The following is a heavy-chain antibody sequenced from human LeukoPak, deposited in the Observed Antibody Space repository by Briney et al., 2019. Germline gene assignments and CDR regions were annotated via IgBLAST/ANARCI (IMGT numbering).Heavy chain of an antibody. CDR2: INWNGGST. V-gene: IGHV3-20*04. D-gene: IGHD3-16*01. CDR1: GFTFDDYG. CDR3: ARTYSGYVWGTFDY. Sequence: GGSLRLSRAASGFTFDDYGMSWVRQAPGKGLEWVSGINWNGGSTGYADSVKGRFTISRDNAKNSLYLQMNSLRAEDTALYYCARTYSGYVWGTFDYWGQGTLVTVSS. J-gene: IGHJ4*02.